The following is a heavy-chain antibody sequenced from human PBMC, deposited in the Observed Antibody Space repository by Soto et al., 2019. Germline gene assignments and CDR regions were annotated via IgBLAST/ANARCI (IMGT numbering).Heavy chain of an antibody. CDR2: IYATGST. CDR1: GGSISNYY. V-gene: IGHV4-4*07. CDR3: VRDRPGYYTGGFDY. D-gene: IGHD3-3*01. Sequence: SETLSLTCTVSGGSISNYYWSWIRQPAGRGLEWLGRIYATGSTNYNPSLKSRVTMSLDTSNNQFSLKLSSVTAADTAVYYCVRDRPGYYTGGFDYWSQGTLVTVSS. J-gene: IGHJ4*02.